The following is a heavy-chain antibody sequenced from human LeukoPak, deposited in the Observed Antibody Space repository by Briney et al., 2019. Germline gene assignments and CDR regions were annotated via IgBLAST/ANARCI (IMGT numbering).Heavy chain of an antibody. CDR1: GFTFSSYA. CDR3: AKGGLRYFDWLLSTY. J-gene: IGHJ4*02. CDR2: ISGSGGST. D-gene: IGHD3-9*01. V-gene: IGHV3-23*01. Sequence: HSGGSLRLSCAASGFTFSSYAMSWVRPAPGKGLEWVSAISGSGGSTYYADSVKGRFTISRDTSKNTLYLQMNSQRAEDTAVYYCAKGGLRYFDWLLSTYWGQGTLVTVSS.